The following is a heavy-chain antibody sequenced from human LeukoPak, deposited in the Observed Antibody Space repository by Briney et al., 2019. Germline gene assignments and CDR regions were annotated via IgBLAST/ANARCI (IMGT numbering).Heavy chain of an antibody. CDR1: GFTFSSYG. D-gene: IGHD1-14*01. V-gene: IGHV3-30*18. Sequence: GGSLRLSCAASGFTFSSYGMHWVRQAPGKGLEWVAVISYDGSNKYYADSVKGRFTISRDNSKNTLYLQMNSLRAEDTAVYYCAKDSPITTIDHWGQGTLVTVSS. CDR3: AKDSPITTIDH. J-gene: IGHJ4*02. CDR2: ISYDGSNK.